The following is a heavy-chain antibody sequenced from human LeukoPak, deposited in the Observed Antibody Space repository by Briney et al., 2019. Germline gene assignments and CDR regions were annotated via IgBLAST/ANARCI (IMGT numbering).Heavy chain of an antibody. V-gene: IGHV3-7*01. Sequence: GGSLRLSCAASGFTFGKYWMTWVRQAPGKGLEWMANIKQDESEKNYVDSVKGRFTVSRDNAKNSLYLQMNSLRAEDTAVYYCAKDVQGPTSLDYWGQGTLVTVSS. J-gene: IGHJ4*02. CDR2: IKQDESEK. CDR3: AKDVQGPTSLDY. D-gene: IGHD2-2*01. CDR1: GFTFGKYW.